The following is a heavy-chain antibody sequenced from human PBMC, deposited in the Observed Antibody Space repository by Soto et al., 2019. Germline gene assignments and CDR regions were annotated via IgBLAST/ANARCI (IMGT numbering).Heavy chain of an antibody. V-gene: IGHV3-30*18. CDR1: GFTFSSYG. CDR3: AKSLDLELGYFDY. CDR2: ISYDGSNK. Sequence: GGSLRLSCAASGFTFSSYGMHWVRQAPGKGLEWVAVISYDGSNKYYADSVKGRFTISRDNSKNTLYLQMNSLRAEDTAVYYCAKSLDLELGYFDYWGQGTLVNVSS. D-gene: IGHD1-7*01. J-gene: IGHJ4*02.